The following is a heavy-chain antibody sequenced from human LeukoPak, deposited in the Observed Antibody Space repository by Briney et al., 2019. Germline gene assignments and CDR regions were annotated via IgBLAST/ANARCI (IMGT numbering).Heavy chain of an antibody. D-gene: IGHD3-10*01. J-gene: IGHJ5*02. V-gene: IGHV1-69*13. CDR3: ARDINRALSSLLWFGELFP. CDR2: IIPIFGTA. CDR1: GGTFSSYA. Sequence: VASVKVSCKASGGTFSSYAISWVRQAPGQGLEWMGGIIPIFGTANYAQKFQGRVTITADESTSTAYMELSSLRSEDTAVYYCARDINRALSSLLWFGELFPWGQGTLVTVSS.